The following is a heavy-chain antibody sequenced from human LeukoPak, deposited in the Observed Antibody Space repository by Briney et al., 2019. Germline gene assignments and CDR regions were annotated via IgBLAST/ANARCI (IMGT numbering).Heavy chain of an antibody. CDR1: GFTFSSYA. CDR2: IRDSGSST. CDR3: AKYGPQDSGSSHLDY. Sequence: PGGSLRLSCAASGFTFSSYAMSWVRQAPGKGLEWVSAIRDSGSSTRYADSVKGRFTTSRDNSKNTLFLQMNSLRAEDTAIYYCAKYGPQDSGSSHLDYWGQGALVTVSS. V-gene: IGHV3-23*01. J-gene: IGHJ4*02. D-gene: IGHD1-26*01.